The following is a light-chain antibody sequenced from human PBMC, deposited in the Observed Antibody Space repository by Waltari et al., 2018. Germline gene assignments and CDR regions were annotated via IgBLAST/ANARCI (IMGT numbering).Light chain of an antibody. V-gene: IGLV4-69*01. CDR1: SGHSSNV. J-gene: IGLJ3*02. CDR2: VNSDGSH. CDR3: QTGGHGTWV. Sequence: QLVLTQSPSASASLGASVKLTCTLSSGHSSNVIAWLQEQPGKGPRSLMKVNSDGSHSKGDEIPDRFSGSSSGAERYLTMSSRQSEDEADYYCQTGGHGTWVFGGGTKLTVL.